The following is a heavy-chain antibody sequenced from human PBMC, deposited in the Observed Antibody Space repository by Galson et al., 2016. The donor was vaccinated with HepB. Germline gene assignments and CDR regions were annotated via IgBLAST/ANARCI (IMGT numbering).Heavy chain of an antibody. V-gene: IGHV3-48*02. CDR3: ATGLTTFEH. D-gene: IGHD4-11*01. J-gene: IGHJ4*02. CDR1: GFIFTTYA. Sequence: SLRLSCAPSGFIFTTYAMNWVRQAPGKGLEWILYIDNSGGAIYYTDSVRGRFTISRDNAKNSLYLQMNSLRDEDTAVYYCATGLTTFEHWGQGTLVTVSS. CDR2: IDNSGGAI.